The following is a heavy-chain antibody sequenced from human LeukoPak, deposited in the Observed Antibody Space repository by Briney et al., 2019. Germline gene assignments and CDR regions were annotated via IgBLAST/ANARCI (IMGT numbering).Heavy chain of an antibody. Sequence: SVKVSCKASGGTFSSYTISWVRQAPGQGLEWMGRIIHILGIANYAQKFQGRLTITADKSTSTAYMELSSLRSEDTAVYYCAASIFGVSVWFDPWGQGTLVTVST. D-gene: IGHD3-3*01. CDR1: GGTFSSYT. V-gene: IGHV1-69*02. J-gene: IGHJ5*02. CDR3: AASIFGVSVWFDP. CDR2: IIHILGIA.